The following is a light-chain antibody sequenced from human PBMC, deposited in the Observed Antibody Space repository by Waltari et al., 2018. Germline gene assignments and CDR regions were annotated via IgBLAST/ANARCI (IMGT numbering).Light chain of an antibody. V-gene: IGLV2-14*01. CDR1: SSDIGGYNY. J-gene: IGLJ1*01. CDR3: SSYASDSTYV. Sequence: QSALTQPASVSGSPGQSITISCSGTSSDIGGYNYVSWYQQHPGKAPKLMIYEVNNRPSGISQRFAGSKSGSTASLTISGLQAEDEADYYCSSYASDSTYVFGTGAKVTVL. CDR2: EVN.